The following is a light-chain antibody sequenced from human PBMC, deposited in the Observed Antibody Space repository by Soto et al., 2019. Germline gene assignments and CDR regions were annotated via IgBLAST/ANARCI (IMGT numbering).Light chain of an antibody. Sequence: QLVLTQSPSASASLGASVKLTCTLSSGHSSYAIAWHQQQPEKGPRYLIKLNSDGSHSKGDGIPDRLSGSSSGAERYLAISSLQSEDEADYYCQTWGTGALCVFGGGTQLNVL. CDR2: LNSDGSH. CDR1: SGHSSYA. V-gene: IGLV4-69*01. CDR3: QTWGTGALCV. J-gene: IGLJ3*02.